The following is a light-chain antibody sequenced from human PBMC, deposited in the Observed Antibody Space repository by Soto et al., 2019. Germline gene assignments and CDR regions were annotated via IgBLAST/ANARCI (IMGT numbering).Light chain of an antibody. CDR3: QQSYSTPPT. J-gene: IGKJ1*01. Sequence: DIQMTQSPSSLSASVGDRVTITCRASQSISSYLNWYQQKPGKAPKLLIYAASNLQSGVPSRFGGSGSWTDFTLTISSLQPEDFATYYCQQSYSTPPTFGQGTKVEIK. CDR2: AAS. CDR1: QSISSY. V-gene: IGKV1-39*01.